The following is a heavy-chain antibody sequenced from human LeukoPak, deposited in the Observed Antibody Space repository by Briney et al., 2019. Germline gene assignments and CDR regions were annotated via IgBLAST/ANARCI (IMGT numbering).Heavy chain of an antibody. CDR2: IKQDGSEK. CDR3: AKGKGDSSGYYYSSFDY. V-gene: IGHV3-7*03. J-gene: IGHJ4*02. Sequence: QPGGSLRLSCATSGFTFSSYWMSWVRQAPGKGLEWVANIKQDGSEKHYVDAVKGRFTISRDNAKNSLYLQMNSLRAEDTAVYYCAKGKGDSSGYYYSSFDYWGQGTLVTVSS. D-gene: IGHD3-22*01. CDR1: GFTFSSYW.